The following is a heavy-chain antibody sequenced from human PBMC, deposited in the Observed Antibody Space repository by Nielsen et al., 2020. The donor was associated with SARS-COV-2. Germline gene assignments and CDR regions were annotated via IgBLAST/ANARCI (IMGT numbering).Heavy chain of an antibody. Sequence: SETLSLTCNLFDPSFTIFYWNWIRQPPGKGLEWIGQINPTGETVYNPSLKSRVTISMDASKNQFSLKMSSVTAADTAVYYCARGVDTAMVAFFDYWGQGTLVTVSS. CDR3: ARGVDTAMVAFFDY. J-gene: IGHJ4*02. D-gene: IGHD5-18*01. CDR1: DPSFTIFY. CDR2: INPTGET. V-gene: IGHV4-34*01.